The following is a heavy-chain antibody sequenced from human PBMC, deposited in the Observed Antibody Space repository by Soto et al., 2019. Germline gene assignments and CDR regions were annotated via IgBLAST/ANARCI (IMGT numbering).Heavy chain of an antibody. J-gene: IGHJ4*02. CDR3: ARGATANTQPLDY. D-gene: IGHD4-4*01. CDR2: IYTGGGT. V-gene: IGHV3-53*01. CDR1: GFIVSSNH. Sequence: GGSLRLSCAASGFIVSSNHMSWVRQAPGKGLEWVSVIYTGGGTYYADSVKGRFTISRDNSEHTLYLQMNSLRAEDTAVYYCARGATANTQPLDYWGRGTLVTVSS.